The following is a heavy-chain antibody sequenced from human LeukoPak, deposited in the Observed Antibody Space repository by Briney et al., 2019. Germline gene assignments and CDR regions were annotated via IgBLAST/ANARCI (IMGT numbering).Heavy chain of an antibody. J-gene: IGHJ4*02. D-gene: IGHD1-26*01. CDR1: GFTFSSYE. V-gene: IGHV3-48*03. Sequence: GGSLRLSCAASGFTFSSYEMNWVRQAPGKGLEWVSYISSSGSTIYYPDSVKGRFTISRDSAKNSLYLQMNSLRAEDTALYYCARVKVGTTNRFDYWGQGTLVTVSS. CDR3: ARVKVGTTNRFDY. CDR2: ISSSGSTI.